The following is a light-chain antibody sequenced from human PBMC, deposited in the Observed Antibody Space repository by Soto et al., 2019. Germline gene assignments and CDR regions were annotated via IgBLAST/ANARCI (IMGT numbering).Light chain of an antibody. CDR3: QHRSNWPPFT. V-gene: IGKV3-11*01. Sequence: EIVLTQSPATLSLSPGERATLSCRASQSVSSYLAWYQQKPGQAPRLLIYDASNRATGIPARFSGSGSGTYFTPTISSLEPEDFSVYYCQHRSNWPPFTFGPGTKVDIK. CDR1: QSVSSY. J-gene: IGKJ3*01. CDR2: DAS.